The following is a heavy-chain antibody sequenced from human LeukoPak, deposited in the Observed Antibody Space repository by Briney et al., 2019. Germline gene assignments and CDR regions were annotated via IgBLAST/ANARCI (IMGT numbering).Heavy chain of an antibody. D-gene: IGHD6-13*01. Sequence: GSLRLSCTASGFTFGDYAMSWFRQAPGKGLEWVSFIRRKAYGGTTEYAASVKGRFTISRDDSKSIAYLQMNSLKTEDTAVYYCTRDTSSNWYWENFDYCGHRDLFSVSS. CDR3: TRDTSSNWYWENFDY. CDR1: GFTFGDYA. J-gene: IGHJ4*01. CDR2: IRRKAYGGTT. V-gene: IGHV3-49*03.